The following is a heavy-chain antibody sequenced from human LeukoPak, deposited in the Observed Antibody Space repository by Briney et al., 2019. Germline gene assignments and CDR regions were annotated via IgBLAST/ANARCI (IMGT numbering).Heavy chain of an antibody. D-gene: IGHD3-22*01. CDR3: ARVGAGDDSSGYYYTSFDY. CDR1: GGSISSSIYY. V-gene: IGHV4-39*07. Sequence: SETLSLTCTVSGGSISSSIYYWGWIRQSPGKGLEWIGGIYYSGSTYYNPSLKSRVTISVDTSKNQFSLKLSSVTAADTAVYYCARVGAGDDSSGYYYTSFDYWGQGTLVTVSS. J-gene: IGHJ4*02. CDR2: IYYSGST.